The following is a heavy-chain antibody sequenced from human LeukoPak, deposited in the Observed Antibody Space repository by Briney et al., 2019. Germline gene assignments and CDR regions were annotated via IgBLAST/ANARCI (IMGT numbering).Heavy chain of an antibody. D-gene: IGHD3-10*01. CDR1: GFTFSSYW. V-gene: IGHV3-7*01. CDR3: ARGDYGSGDYYYYMDV. J-gene: IGHJ6*03. CDR2: IKQDGSEK. Sequence: GGSLRLSCAASGFTFSSYWMSWVRQAPGKGLEWVANIKQDGSEKYYVDSVKGRFTISRDNAKNSLYLQMNSLRAEDTAVYYCARGDYGSGDYYYYMDVWGKGTTVTVSS.